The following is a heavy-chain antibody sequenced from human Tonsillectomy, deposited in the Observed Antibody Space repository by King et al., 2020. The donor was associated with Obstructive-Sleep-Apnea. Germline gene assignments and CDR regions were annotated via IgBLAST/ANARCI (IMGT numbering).Heavy chain of an antibody. CDR3: ARDFSPFYYDSSGSLFNY. V-gene: IGHV3-7*03. D-gene: IGHD3-22*01. J-gene: IGHJ4*02. CDR2: IKQDGSEK. CDR1: GFTFSSYW. Sequence: VQLVESGGGLVQPGGSLRLSCAASGFTFSSYWMSWVRQAPGKGLEWVANIKQDGSEKYYVDSVKGRFTISRDNANNSLYLQMNSLRAEDTAVYYCARDFSPFYYDSSGSLFNYWGQGTLVTVSS.